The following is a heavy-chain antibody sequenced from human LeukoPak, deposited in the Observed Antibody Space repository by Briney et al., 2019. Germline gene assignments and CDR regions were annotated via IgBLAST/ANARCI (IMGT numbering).Heavy chain of an antibody. CDR3: ARDGDPGAFDI. V-gene: IGHV4-30-2*01. Sequence: SETLSLTCAVSGGSISSGGYSWSWIRQPPGKGLEWIGYIYHSGSTYYNPSLKSRVTISVDRSKNQFSLKLSSVTAADTAVYYCARDGDPGAFDIWGQGTMVTVSS. D-gene: IGHD4-17*01. CDR1: GGSISSGGYS. CDR2: IYHSGST. J-gene: IGHJ3*02.